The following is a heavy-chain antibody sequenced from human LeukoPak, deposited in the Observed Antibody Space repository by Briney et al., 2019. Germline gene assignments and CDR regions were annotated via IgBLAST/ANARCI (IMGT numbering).Heavy chain of an antibody. Sequence: PGGSLRLSCAASGFTFSSYSMNWVRQAPGKGLEWVSYISSSSSTIYYADSVKGRFTISRDNAKNSLYLQMNSLRAEDTAVYYCARGLSYYDSSGYYLNWFDPWGQGTLVTVFS. V-gene: IGHV3-48*04. CDR2: ISSSSSTI. J-gene: IGHJ5*02. CDR3: ARGLSYYDSSGYYLNWFDP. D-gene: IGHD3-22*01. CDR1: GFTFSSYS.